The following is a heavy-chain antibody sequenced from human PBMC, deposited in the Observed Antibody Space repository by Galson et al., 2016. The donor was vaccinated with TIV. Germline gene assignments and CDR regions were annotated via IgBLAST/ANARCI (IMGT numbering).Heavy chain of an antibody. Sequence: PALVKPTQTLTLTCTFSGFSLRTYGMSVGWIRQPPGKALEWLARIDWDDDKFYNSSLKTRLTISKDISRNQVVLTMTNMDPVDTATYYCARAPISIFGLATSYYFDSWCQGTLVTVSS. D-gene: IGHD3-3*01. J-gene: IGHJ4*02. CDR1: GFSLRTYGMS. CDR2: IDWDDDK. CDR3: ARAPISIFGLATSYYFDS. V-gene: IGHV2-70*17.